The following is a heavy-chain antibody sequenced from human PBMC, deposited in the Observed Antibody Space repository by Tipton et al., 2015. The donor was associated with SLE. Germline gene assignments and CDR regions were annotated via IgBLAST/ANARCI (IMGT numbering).Heavy chain of an antibody. D-gene: IGHD6-13*01. V-gene: IGHV4-61*09. CDR1: GGSISSGSYY. Sequence: TLSLTCTVSGGSISSGSYYWSWIRPPAGKGLEWIGHIYTSGSTNYNPSLQSRVTISVDTSKNHFSLKLSSVTAADTAVYYCARGIAADLNWFDPWGQGTLVTVSS. CDR2: IYTSGST. CDR3: ARGIAADLNWFDP. J-gene: IGHJ5*02.